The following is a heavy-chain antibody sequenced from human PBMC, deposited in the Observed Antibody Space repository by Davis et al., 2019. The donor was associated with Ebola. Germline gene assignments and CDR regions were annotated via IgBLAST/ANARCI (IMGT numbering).Heavy chain of an antibody. V-gene: IGHV3-30*03. Sequence: PGGSLRLSCAASGFTFSSYGMHWVRQAPGKGLEWVAVISYDGSNKYYADSVKGRFTISRDNSKNTLYLQMNSLRAEDTAVYYCARGYSSSPNGGWYFDLWGRGTLVTVSS. CDR2: ISYDGSNK. J-gene: IGHJ2*01. D-gene: IGHD6-6*01. CDR3: ARGYSSSPNGGWYFDL. CDR1: GFTFSSYG.